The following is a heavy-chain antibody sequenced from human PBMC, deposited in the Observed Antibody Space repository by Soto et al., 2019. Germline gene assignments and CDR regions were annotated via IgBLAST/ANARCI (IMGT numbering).Heavy chain of an antibody. CDR3: ARDLHSLWFGEFGNETRRYYYYYGMDV. J-gene: IGHJ6*02. Sequence: ASVKVSCKASGYTFTSYYMHWVRQAPGQGLEWMGIINPSGGSTSYAQKFQGRVTMTRDTSTSTVYMELSSLRSEDTAVYYCARDLHSLWFGEFGNETRRYYYYYGMDVWGQGTTVTVSS. CDR1: GYTFTSYY. V-gene: IGHV1-46*03. D-gene: IGHD3-10*01. CDR2: INPSGGST.